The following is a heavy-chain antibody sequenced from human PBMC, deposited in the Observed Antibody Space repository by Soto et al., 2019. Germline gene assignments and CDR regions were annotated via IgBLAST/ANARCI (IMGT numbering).Heavy chain of an antibody. D-gene: IGHD3-9*01. CDR1: GFTFTIYA. CDR3: AERAMYYDILTGYYPMSYFDY. J-gene: IGHJ4*02. Sequence: EVQLLASGGGLVQPGGSLRLSCAASGFTFTIYAMSWVRQAPGKGLEWVSAISGSGGSTYYADSVKGRFTISRDNSKNTLYLKMNSLRAEVTAVYYGAERAMYYDILTGYYPMSYFDYWGQGTLVTVSS. V-gene: IGHV3-23*01. CDR2: ISGSGGST.